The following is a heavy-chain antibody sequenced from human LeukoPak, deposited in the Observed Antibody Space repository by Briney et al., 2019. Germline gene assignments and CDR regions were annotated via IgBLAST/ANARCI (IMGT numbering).Heavy chain of an antibody. V-gene: IGHV3-7*01. Sequence: GGSLRLSCAASGFTFSSYWMSWVRQAPGKGLEWVANIKQDGSEKYYVDSVKGRFTTSRDNAKNSLYLQMNSLRAEDTAVYYCARTTRNVTIFGVVILSYFDYWGQGTLVTVSS. CDR2: IKQDGSEK. D-gene: IGHD3-3*01. CDR3: ARTTRNVTIFGVVILSYFDY. CDR1: GFTFSSYW. J-gene: IGHJ4*02.